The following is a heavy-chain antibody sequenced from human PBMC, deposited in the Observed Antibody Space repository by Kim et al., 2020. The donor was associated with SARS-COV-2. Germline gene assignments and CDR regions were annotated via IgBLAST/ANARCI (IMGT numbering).Heavy chain of an antibody. D-gene: IGHD5-18*01. CDR1: GGSISSSSYY. CDR3: ATDSYGYVSWFDP. Sequence: SETLSLTCTVSGGSISSSSYYWGWIRQPPGKGLEWIGSIYYSGSTYYNPSLKSRVTISVDTSKNQFSLKLSSVTAADTAVYYCATDSYGYVSWFDPWGQGTLVTVSS. CDR2: IYYSGST. J-gene: IGHJ5*02. V-gene: IGHV4-39*01.